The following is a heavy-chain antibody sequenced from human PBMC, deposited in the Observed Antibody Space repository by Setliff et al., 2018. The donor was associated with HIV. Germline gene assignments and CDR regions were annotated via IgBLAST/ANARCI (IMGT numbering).Heavy chain of an antibody. CDR1: GGSFSTYY. CDR3: ARARITMIGGRLEPYAFDR. Sequence: SETLSLTCTVSGGSFSTYYWSWIRQPAGEGPEYIGRVHSTGTTIYNPSPKSRVTMSVDASKNQLSLKLRSVTAADTAVYYCARARITMIGGRLEPYAFDRWGQGTKVTVSS. V-gene: IGHV4-4*07. J-gene: IGHJ3*01. D-gene: IGHD3-10*01. CDR2: VHSTGTT.